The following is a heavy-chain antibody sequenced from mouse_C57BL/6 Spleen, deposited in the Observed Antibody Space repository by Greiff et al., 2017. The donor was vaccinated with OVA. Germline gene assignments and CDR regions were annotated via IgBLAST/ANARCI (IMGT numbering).Heavy chain of an antibody. D-gene: IGHD1-1*01. CDR2: FHPYNDDT. J-gene: IGHJ3*01. V-gene: IGHV1-47*01. CDR3: ARGTVESEAFAY. Sequence: VKLMESGAELVKPGASVKMSCKASGYTFTTYPIEWMKQNHGKSLEWIGNFHPYNDDTKYNEKFKGKATLTVEKSSSTVYLELSRLTSDDSAVYYCARGTVESEAFAYWGQGTLVTVSA. CDR1: GYTFTTYP.